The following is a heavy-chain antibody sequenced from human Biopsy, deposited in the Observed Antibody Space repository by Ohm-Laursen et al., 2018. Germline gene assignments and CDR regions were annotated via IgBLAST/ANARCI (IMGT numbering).Heavy chain of an antibody. D-gene: IGHD3-10*01. CDR2: AYPSGTT. V-gene: IGHV4-4*07. J-gene: IGHJ6*02. CDR3: AGSRGHYFNGLDV. CDR1: GASMTDYF. Sequence: SETLSLTCSVSGASMTDYFWSWIWQPAGKGLEWIGRAYPSGTTYYNPSLKGRVTISIDASKNQLSLKVTSVTAADTAVFYCAGSRGHYFNGLDVWGQGTTVTVFS.